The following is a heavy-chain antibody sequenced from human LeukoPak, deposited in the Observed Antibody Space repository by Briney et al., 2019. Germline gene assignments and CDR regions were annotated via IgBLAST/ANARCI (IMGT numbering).Heavy chain of an antibody. J-gene: IGHJ6*02. CDR1: GFSFSRYW. Sequence: GGSLRLSCAASGFSFSRYWMTWVRQAPGKGLEWVANIKQDESEKYYVDSVKGRFTISRDNAKNSLYLQMNSLRAEDTAVYYCARGYSYLDVWGQGTTVTVSS. CDR3: ARGYSYLDV. D-gene: IGHD5-18*01. CDR2: IKQDESEK. V-gene: IGHV3-7*04.